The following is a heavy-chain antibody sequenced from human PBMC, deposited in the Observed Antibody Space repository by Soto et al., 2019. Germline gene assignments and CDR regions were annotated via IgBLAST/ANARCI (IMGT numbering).Heavy chain of an antibody. CDR3: ARHNRNNWNDDGFEY. CDR2: INQSGST. Sequence: SETLSLTCAVYGGSFSGYYWSWIRQPPEKGLEWIGEINQSGSTNYNPSLKSRVTISVDTSKNQFSLKLSSVTAADTAVYYCARHNRNNWNDDGFEYWGQETLVTVSS. CDR1: GGSFSGYY. D-gene: IGHD1-20*01. J-gene: IGHJ4*02. V-gene: IGHV4-34*01.